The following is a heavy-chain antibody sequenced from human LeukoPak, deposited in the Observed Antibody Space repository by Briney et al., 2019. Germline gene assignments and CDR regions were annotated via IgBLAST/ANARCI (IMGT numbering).Heavy chain of an antibody. CDR1: GGSINTYY. CDR3: ARDNDFFDY. V-gene: IGHV4-4*07. Sequence: SETLSLTCSVSGGSINTYYWSCIRQPAGKGLEWIGRIHSSGSTHYNPSLKSRVTMSLDTSKNRFSLKLTSVTAADTAVYYCARDNDFFDYWGQGTLVTVSS. J-gene: IGHJ4*02. CDR2: IHSSGST.